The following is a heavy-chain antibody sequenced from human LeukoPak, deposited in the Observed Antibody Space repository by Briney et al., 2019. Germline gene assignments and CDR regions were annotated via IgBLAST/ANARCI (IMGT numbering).Heavy chain of an antibody. CDR3: ARVSCSSTSCYWDY. D-gene: IGHD2-2*01. V-gene: IGHV1-2*02. Sequence: ASVKVSCTASGYTFTGYYMHWVRQAPGQGLEWMGWINPNSGGTNYAQKFQGRVTMTRDTSISTAYMELSRLRSDDTAVYYCARVSCSSTSCYWDYWGQGTLVTVSS. J-gene: IGHJ4*02. CDR2: INPNSGGT. CDR1: GYTFTGYY.